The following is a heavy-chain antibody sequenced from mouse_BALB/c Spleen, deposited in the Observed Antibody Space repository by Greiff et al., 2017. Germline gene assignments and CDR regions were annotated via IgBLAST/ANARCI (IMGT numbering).Heavy chain of an antibody. CDR2: ISSGGST. J-gene: IGHJ3*01. V-gene: IGHV5-6-5*01. CDR3: ARERYYGSSLAWFAY. Sequence: EVMLVESGGGLVKPGGSLKLSCAASGFTFSSYAMSWVRQTPEKRLEWVASISSGGSTYYPDSVKGRFTISRDNARNILYLQMSSLRSEDTAMYYCARERYYGSSLAWFAYWGQGTLVTVSA. D-gene: IGHD1-1*01. CDR1: GFTFSSYA.